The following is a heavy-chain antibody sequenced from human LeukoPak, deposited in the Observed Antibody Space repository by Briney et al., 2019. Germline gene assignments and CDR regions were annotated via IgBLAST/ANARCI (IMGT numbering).Heavy chain of an antibody. CDR2: IHSGGSI. J-gene: IGHJ4*02. CDR1: GFTVSSNY. Sequence: GGSLRLSCAVSGFTVSSNYMSWVRQAPGKGLEWVSVIHSGGSIYYADSVTGRFIVSRDNSKNTVFLQMNSLRAGDTAVYYCVGAKGFGYWGQGTLVTVSS. V-gene: IGHV3-66*01. CDR3: VGAKGFGY.